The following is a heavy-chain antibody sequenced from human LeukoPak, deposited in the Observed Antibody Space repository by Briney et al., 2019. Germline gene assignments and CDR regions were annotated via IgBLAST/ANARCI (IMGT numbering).Heavy chain of an antibody. J-gene: IGHJ4*02. CDR3: AREQQLALDY. Sequence: ASVKVSCKVSGYTFTGYYMHWVRQAPGQGLEWMGRINPNSGGTNYAQKFQGRVTMTRDTPNSTAYMELSRLRSDDTAVYYCAREQQLALDYWGQGTLVTVSS. V-gene: IGHV1-2*06. D-gene: IGHD6-13*01. CDR1: GYTFTGYY. CDR2: INPNSGGT.